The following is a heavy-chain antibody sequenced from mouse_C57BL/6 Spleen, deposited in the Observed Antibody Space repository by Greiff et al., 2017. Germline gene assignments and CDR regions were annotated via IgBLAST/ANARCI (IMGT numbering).Heavy chain of an antibody. D-gene: IGHD3-3*01. CDR2: IYPGDGDT. CDR1: GYAFSSYW. J-gene: IGHJ3*01. CDR3: AGGDLFAY. V-gene: IGHV1-80*01. Sequence: VKLQESGAELVKPGASVKISCKASGYAFSSYWMHWVKQRPGKGLEWIGQIYPGDGDTNYNGKFKGKATLTADKSSSTAYMQLSSLTSEDSAVYFCAGGDLFAYWGQGTLVTVSA.